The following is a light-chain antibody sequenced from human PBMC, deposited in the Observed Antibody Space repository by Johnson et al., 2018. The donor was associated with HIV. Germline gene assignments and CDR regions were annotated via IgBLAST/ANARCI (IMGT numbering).Light chain of an antibody. CDR3: GTWDSSLNVGHV. CDR1: SSNIGNNY. V-gene: IGLV1-51*02. J-gene: IGLJ1*01. Sequence: QSVLTQPPSVSAAPGQKVTISCSGSSSNIGNNYVSWYQQLPGTAPKVLIYENNKRPSGIPDRFSGSKSGTSATLGITGLQTGDEADYYCGTWDSSLNVGHVFGTGTNAIFL. CDR2: ENN.